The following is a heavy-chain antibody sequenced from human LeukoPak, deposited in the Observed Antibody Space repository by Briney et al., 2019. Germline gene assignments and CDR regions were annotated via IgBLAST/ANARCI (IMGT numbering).Heavy chain of an antibody. D-gene: IGHD6-19*01. V-gene: IGHV4-4*09. Sequence: PSETLSLTCTVSGGSISSYYWSWIRQPPGKGLEWIGYIYTSGSTNYNPSLKSRVTISVDTSKNQFSLKLSSVTAADTAVYYCARGTGYSSGWPDEGFDYWGQGTLVTVSS. CDR2: IYTSGST. J-gene: IGHJ4*02. CDR3: ARGTGYSSGWPDEGFDY. CDR1: GGSISSYY.